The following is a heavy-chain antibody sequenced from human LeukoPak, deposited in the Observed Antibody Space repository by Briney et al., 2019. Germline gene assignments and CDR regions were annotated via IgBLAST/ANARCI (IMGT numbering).Heavy chain of an antibody. V-gene: IGHV3-33*01. J-gene: IGHJ4*02. CDR1: GFTFSSYG. D-gene: IGHD6-6*01. Sequence: GGSLRLSCAASGFTFSSYGMHWVRQAPGKGLEWVTVIWYDGSNKYYADSVKGRFTISRDNSKNTLYLQMNSLRAEDTAVYYCARDSSSSGFDYWVQGTLVTVSS. CDR3: ARDSSSSGFDY. CDR2: IWYDGSNK.